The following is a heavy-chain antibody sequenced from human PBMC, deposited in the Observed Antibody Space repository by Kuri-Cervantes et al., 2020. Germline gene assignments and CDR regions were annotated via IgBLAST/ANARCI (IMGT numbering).Heavy chain of an antibody. Sequence: GGSRRPPFAAPGLTFSSYGMHWFRQAQGKGLEWVAVIWYDGSNKYYADSVKGRFTISRDNSKNTLYLQMNSLRAEDTAVYYCAREKTRGGPYYYYGMDVWGQGTTVTVSS. D-gene: IGHD3-10*01. CDR3: AREKTRGGPYYYYGMDV. J-gene: IGHJ6*02. CDR2: IWYDGSNK. CDR1: GLTFSSYG. V-gene: IGHV3-33*01.